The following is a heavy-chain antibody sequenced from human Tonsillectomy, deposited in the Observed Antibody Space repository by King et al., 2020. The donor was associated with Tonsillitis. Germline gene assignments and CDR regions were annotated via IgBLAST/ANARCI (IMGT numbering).Heavy chain of an antibody. J-gene: IGHJ5*02. V-gene: IGHV3-11*05. CDR1: GFTFSDYY. CDR3: ARDSRSAGWFDP. CDR2: ISGSSSYT. Sequence: VQLVESGGGLVKPGGSLRLSCAASGFTFSDYYMSWIRQAPGKGLEWVSYISGSSSYTNHADSVQGRFTISRDNARNSLYLQMNSLRAEDTAIYYCARDSRSAGWFDPWGQGTLVTVSS.